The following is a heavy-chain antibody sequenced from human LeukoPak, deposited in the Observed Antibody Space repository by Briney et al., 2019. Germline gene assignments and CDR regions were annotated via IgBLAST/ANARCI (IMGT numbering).Heavy chain of an antibody. J-gene: IGHJ6*02. CDR3: ARSYTNYYDSSGYYYNYGMDV. CDR2: ISYDGSNK. Sequence: GGSLRLSCAASRFTSSNYAMHWVRQAPGKGLEGVAVISYDGSNKYYADSVKGRFTISRDNSRNTVYMEMNSLRAEDTAVYYCARSYTNYYDSSGYYYNYGMDVWGQGTTVTVSS. D-gene: IGHD3-22*01. V-gene: IGHV3-30-3*01. CDR1: RFTSSNYA.